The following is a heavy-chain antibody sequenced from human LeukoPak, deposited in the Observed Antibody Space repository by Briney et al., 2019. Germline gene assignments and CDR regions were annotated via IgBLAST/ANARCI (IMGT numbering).Heavy chain of an antibody. V-gene: IGHV4-39*01. CDR1: GGSISSSSYY. J-gene: IGHJ3*01. Sequence: SETLSLTCTVSGGSISSSSYYWGWIRQPPGKGLEWIGSIYYSGSTYYNPSLKSRVTISVDTSKNQFSLKLSSVTAADTAVYYCAHFRGGSFDFWGQGTMVTVSS. CDR2: IYYSGST. D-gene: IGHD3-16*01. CDR3: AHFRGGSFDF.